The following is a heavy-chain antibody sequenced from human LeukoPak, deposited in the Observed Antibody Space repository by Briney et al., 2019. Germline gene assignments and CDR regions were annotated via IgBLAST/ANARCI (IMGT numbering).Heavy chain of an antibody. J-gene: IGHJ6*02. CDR2: ISSNGGST. Sequence: GGSLRLSCAASGFTFSSYAMHWVRQAPGKGLEYVSAISSNGGSTYYANSVKGRFTISRDNSKNTLYLQMGSLRAEDMAVYYCARGPLVPAAPSLYYHYYGMDVWGQGTTVTVSS. CDR3: ARGPLVPAAPSLYYHYYGMDV. CDR1: GFTFSSYA. D-gene: IGHD2-2*01. V-gene: IGHV3-64*01.